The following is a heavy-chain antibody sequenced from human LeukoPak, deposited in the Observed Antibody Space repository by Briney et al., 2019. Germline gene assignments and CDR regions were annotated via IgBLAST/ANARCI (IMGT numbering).Heavy chain of an antibody. CDR1: GFTFGDYA. J-gene: IGHJ4*02. V-gene: IGHV3-49*04. CDR3: SRVAFWVQNNDFWSGYPDY. CDR2: IRNKAYGETT. Sequence: GRSLRLSCTTSGFTFGDYAMTWVRQAPGKGLEWVGFIRNKAYGETTEYAASVKGRFTISRDDSKSIAYLQMNSLKTEDTAVYYCSRVAFWVQNNDFWSGYPDYWGQGILVTVSS. D-gene: IGHD3-3*01.